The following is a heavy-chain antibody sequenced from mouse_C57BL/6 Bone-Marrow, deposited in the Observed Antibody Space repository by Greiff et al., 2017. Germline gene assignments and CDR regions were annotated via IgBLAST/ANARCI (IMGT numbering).Heavy chain of an antibody. CDR1: GYTFTSYW. CDR3: ARGSGPYYFDY. J-gene: IGHJ2*01. D-gene: IGHD3-2*02. Sequence: QVQLQQSGAELAKPGASVKLSCKASGYTFTSYWMHWVKQRPGQGLEWIGYINPSSGYTKYNQKFKDKATFTADKYSSTAYMQLGSLTYDDSAVYYCARGSGPYYFDYWGQGTTLTVSS. V-gene: IGHV1-7*01. CDR2: INPSSGYT.